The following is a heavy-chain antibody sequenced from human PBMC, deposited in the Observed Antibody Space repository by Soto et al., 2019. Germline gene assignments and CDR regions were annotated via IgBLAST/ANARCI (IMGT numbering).Heavy chain of an antibody. D-gene: IGHD2-2*01. CDR1: GGSISSGGYY. CDR2: IYYSGST. Sequence: QVQLQESGPGLVKPSQTLSLTCTVSGGSISSGGYYWSWIRQHPGKGLEWIGYIYYSGSTYYNPSLKSRVIISVDTSKNQFSLKLSSVTAADTAVYYCARDSTNHCSSTSCHFDYWGQGTLVTVSS. J-gene: IGHJ4*02. V-gene: IGHV4-31*03. CDR3: ARDSTNHCSSTSCHFDY.